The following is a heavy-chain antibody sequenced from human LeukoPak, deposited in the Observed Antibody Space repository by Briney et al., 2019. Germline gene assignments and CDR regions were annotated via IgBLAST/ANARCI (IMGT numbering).Heavy chain of an antibody. J-gene: IGHJ4*02. D-gene: IGHD7-27*01. CDR1: GGSISSGDYY. CDR3: ARHWGPFDY. Sequence: SETLSLTCTVSGGSISSGDYYWSWIRQPPGKGLEWIGYIYHSGSTYYNPSLKSRVTISVDRSKNQFSLKLSSVTAADTAVYYCARHWGPFDYWGQGTLVTVSS. V-gene: IGHV4-30-2*01. CDR2: IYHSGST.